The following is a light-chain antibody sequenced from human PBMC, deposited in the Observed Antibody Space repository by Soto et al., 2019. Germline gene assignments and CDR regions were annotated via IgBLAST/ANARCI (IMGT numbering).Light chain of an antibody. CDR2: EVN. V-gene: IGLV2-8*01. Sequence: QSALTQPPSASGSPGQSVTISCTGSSSDVGGYNYVSWYQQHPGKVPKLMVYEVNKRPSGVPDRFSGSKSGNTASLTVSGLQGEDVADYYCTSYAGGNNVFGTGTKLTVL. CDR3: TSYAGGNNV. J-gene: IGLJ1*01. CDR1: SSDVGGYNY.